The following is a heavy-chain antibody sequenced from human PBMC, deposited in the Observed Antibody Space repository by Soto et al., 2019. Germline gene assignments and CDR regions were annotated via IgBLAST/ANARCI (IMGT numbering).Heavy chain of an antibody. CDR2: ISWNSGSI. D-gene: IGHD2-15*01. CDR1: GFTFDDYG. Sequence: GGSLRLSCAASGFTFDDYGMHWVRQAPGKGLEWVSGISWNSGSIGYADSVKGRFTISRDNARNSLYLQMNSLRAEDTAFYYCAKDVRVVVAAGYFQHWGQGTLVTVSS. V-gene: IGHV3-9*01. J-gene: IGHJ1*01. CDR3: AKDVRVVVAAGYFQH.